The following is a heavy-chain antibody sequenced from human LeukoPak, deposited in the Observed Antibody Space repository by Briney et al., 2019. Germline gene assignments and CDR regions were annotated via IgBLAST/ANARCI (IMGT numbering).Heavy chain of an antibody. Sequence: EASVKVSCKASGYTFTGYYMHWVRQAPGQGLEWMGWINPDSGGTNYAQKFQGRVTMTRDTSISTAYMELSRLRSDDTAVYYCARHYYDSSGLPYYFDYWGQGTLVTVSS. CDR2: INPDSGGT. D-gene: IGHD3-22*01. CDR3: ARHYYDSSGLPYYFDY. CDR1: GYTFTGYY. V-gene: IGHV1-2*02. J-gene: IGHJ4*02.